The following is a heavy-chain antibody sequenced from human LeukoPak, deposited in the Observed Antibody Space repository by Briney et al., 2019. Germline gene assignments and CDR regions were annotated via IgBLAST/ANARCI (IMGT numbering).Heavy chain of an antibody. V-gene: IGHV4-30-2*01. J-gene: IGHJ5*02. D-gene: IGHD1-26*01. CDR2: IYYSGST. CDR3: AREYSGSYSAGFDP. Sequence: PSETLSLTCAVSGGSISSGGYSWSWIRQPPGKGLEWIGYIYYSGSTYYNPSLKSRVTISVDTSKNQFSLKLSSVTAADTAVYYCAREYSGSYSAGFDPWGQGTQVTVSS. CDR1: GGSISSGGYS.